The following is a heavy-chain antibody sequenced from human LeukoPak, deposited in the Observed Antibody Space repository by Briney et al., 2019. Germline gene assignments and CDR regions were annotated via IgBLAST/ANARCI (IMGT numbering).Heavy chain of an antibody. CDR2: INPNSGGT. Sequence: ASVKVSCKASGHTFTGYYMHWVRQAPGQGLEWMGWINPNSGGTNYAQKFQGRVTMTRDTSISTAYMELSRLRSDDTAVYYCARDQAHYYGSGSYFNWGQGTLVTVSS. CDR1: GHTFTGYY. V-gene: IGHV1-2*02. D-gene: IGHD3-10*01. J-gene: IGHJ4*02. CDR3: ARDQAHYYGSGSYFN.